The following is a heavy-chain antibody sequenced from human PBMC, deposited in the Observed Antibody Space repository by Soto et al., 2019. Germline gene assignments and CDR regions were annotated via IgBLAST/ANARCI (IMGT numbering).Heavy chain of an antibody. CDR2: IYWDDDE. J-gene: IGHJ4*02. D-gene: IGHD3-10*01. CDR3: AHSRNLITEDAQVGDFDY. Sequence: QITLKESGPTLVKPTQTLTLTCDFSGFSLTTGGVGVGWVRQPPGEALEWLALIYWDDDERYNPSPKTRLTITKDPSKNQVVLIMTNMEPVDTATYYCAHSRNLITEDAQVGDFDYWGQGTLVTVSS. V-gene: IGHV2-5*02. CDR1: GFSLTTGGVG.